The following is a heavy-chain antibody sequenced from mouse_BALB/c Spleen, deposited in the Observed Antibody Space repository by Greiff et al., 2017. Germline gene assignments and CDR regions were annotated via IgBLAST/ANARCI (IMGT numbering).Heavy chain of an antibody. J-gene: IGHJ4*01. CDR2: INPYNGGT. CDR3: ARGATLKDYYAMDY. Sequence: VQLKESGPELVKPGASMKISCKASGYSFTGYTMNWVKQSHGKNLEWIGLINPYNGGTSYNQKFKGKATLTVDKSSSTAYMELLSLTSEDSAVYYCARGATLKDYYAMDYWGQGTSVTVSS. D-gene: IGHD3-1*01. CDR1: GYSFTGYT. V-gene: IGHV1-18*01.